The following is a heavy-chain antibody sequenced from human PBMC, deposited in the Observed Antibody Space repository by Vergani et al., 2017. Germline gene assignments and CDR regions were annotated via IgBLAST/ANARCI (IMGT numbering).Heavy chain of an antibody. CDR3: AREPPLTGFFDY. D-gene: IGHD3-9*01. J-gene: IGHJ4*02. Sequence: QVQLVQSGAEVGKPGASVKISCKASGYTFTAYYIHWVRQAPEQGLEWVGVISPDGFSTFYAQKFQGRVTITRDTSTSTVYVVVTSLRSDDTAVYYCAREPPLTGFFDYWGQGTLVTVSS. CDR1: GYTFTAYY. CDR2: ISPDGFST. V-gene: IGHV1-46*03.